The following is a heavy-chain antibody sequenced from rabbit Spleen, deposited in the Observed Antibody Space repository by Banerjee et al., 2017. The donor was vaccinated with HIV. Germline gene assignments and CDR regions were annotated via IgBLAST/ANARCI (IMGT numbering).Heavy chain of an antibody. D-gene: IGHD2-1*01. V-gene: IGHV1S45*01. CDR1: GFSFSSSYV. Sequence: QEQLQESGGGLFQPGGSLTLTCRASGFSFSSSYVMCWVRQAPGKGLEWIGCIYVDSSGSTYYASWAKGRFTISKTSSTTVTLQMTSLTAADTATYFCARDQTGYGDFGYAAMWGQGTLVTVS. CDR2: IYVDSSGST. J-gene: IGHJ3*01. CDR3: ARDQTGYGDFGYAAM.